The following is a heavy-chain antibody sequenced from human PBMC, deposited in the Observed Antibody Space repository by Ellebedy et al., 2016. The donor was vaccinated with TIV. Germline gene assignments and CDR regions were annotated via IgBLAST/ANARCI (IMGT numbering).Heavy chain of an antibody. V-gene: IGHV1-18*01. CDR3: ARSIAVAGMRGAFDI. D-gene: IGHD6-19*01. CDR1: GYTFSSYG. Sequence: AASVKVSCKASGYTFSSYGISWVRQAPGQGLEWMGWISPYNGNTDYLQKVQDRVTMTTDTSTSTAYMELRSLRSDDTAVYYCARSIAVAGMRGAFDIWGQGTMVTVSS. CDR2: ISPYNGNT. J-gene: IGHJ3*02.